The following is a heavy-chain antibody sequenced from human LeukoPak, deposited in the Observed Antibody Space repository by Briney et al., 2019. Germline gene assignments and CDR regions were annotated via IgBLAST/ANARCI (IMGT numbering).Heavy chain of an antibody. CDR2: IYPGDSDT. J-gene: IGHJ4*02. CDR1: XXXXXSXX. D-gene: IGHD4-23*01. CDR3: ARCGGNSAGDY. Sequence: SXXISCKGSXXXXXSXXIGXXXQXPGXXXXXMGIIYPGDSDTRYSPSFQGQVTISADKSISTAYLQWSSLKASDTAMYYCARCGGNSAGDYWGQGTLVTVSS. V-gene: IGHV5-51*01.